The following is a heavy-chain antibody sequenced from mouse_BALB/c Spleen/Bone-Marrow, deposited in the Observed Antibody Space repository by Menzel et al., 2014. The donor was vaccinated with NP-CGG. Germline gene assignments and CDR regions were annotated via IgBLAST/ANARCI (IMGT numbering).Heavy chain of an antibody. CDR1: GFDFSRYW. D-gene: IGHD2-1*01. Sequence: VQLKQSGGGLVQPGGSLKLSCAASGFDFSRYWMSWVRQAPGKGLEWIGEINPDSSTINYTPSLKDKFVISRDNAKNTLYLQMSKVRSEDTALYYCARQGYYGKGDYWGQGTTLTVSS. J-gene: IGHJ2*01. V-gene: IGHV4-1*02. CDR2: INPDSSTI. CDR3: ARQGYYGKGDY.